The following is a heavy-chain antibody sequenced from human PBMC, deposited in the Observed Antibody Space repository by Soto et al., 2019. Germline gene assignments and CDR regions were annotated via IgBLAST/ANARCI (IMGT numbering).Heavy chain of an antibody. CDR3: ATGGGTDYFAY. J-gene: IGHJ4*02. D-gene: IGHD1-1*01. Sequence: KSSETLSLTCTVSCGSIRSGDYYWSWIRQPPGKGLEWIGNIYYNGNTYYNPSLKSRVTMSVDTSKNQFSLKLSSVTAADTAVYSCATGGGTDYFAYWGQGTMVTVSS. CDR1: CGSIRSGDYY. V-gene: IGHV4-30-4*01. CDR2: IYYNGNT.